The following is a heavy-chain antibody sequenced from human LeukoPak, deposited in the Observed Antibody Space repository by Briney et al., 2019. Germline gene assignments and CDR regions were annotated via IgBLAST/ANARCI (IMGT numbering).Heavy chain of an antibody. CDR3: AKNYYGSSGPYSWVFDY. Sequence: GGSLRLSCPASGFTFSNYAMTWVRQAPGKGLEWVSGILASGETTYYADSVKGRFTISRDNSKNTLDLKMNSLRAEDTAIYYCAKNYYGSSGPYSWVFDYWGQGTLVTVSS. J-gene: IGHJ4*02. D-gene: IGHD3-22*01. CDR1: GFTFSNYA. V-gene: IGHV3-23*01. CDR2: ILASGETT.